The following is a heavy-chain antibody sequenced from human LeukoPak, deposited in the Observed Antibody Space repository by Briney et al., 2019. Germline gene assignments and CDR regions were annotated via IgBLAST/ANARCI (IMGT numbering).Heavy chain of an antibody. CDR2: ISGSGGST. CDR1: GFTFSSYA. Sequence: GGSLRLSCAASGFTFSSYAMSWVRQAPGKGLEWVSAISGSGGSTYYADSVKGQFTISRDNSKNTLYLQMNSLRAEDTAVYYCAKAGLYYYGSGSPYWGQGTLVTVSS. D-gene: IGHD3-10*01. CDR3: AKAGLYYYGSGSPY. V-gene: IGHV3-23*01. J-gene: IGHJ4*02.